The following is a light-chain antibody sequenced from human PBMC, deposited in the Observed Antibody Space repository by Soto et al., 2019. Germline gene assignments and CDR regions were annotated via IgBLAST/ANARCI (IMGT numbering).Light chain of an antibody. CDR1: QSISSY. Sequence: DIQMTQSPSSLSASVGDRVTITCRASQSISSYLNWYQQKPGKAPKLLIYAASSLQSGVPSRFSGSGSGTDFTLTIRSLQPEDFATYYCQQSYSTHLTLGPGTKVDIK. J-gene: IGKJ3*01. CDR3: QQSYSTHLT. V-gene: IGKV1-39*01. CDR2: AAS.